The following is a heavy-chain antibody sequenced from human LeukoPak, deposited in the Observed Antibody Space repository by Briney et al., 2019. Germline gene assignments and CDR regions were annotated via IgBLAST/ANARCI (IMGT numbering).Heavy chain of an antibody. J-gene: IGHJ4*02. Sequence: GGSLRLSRAASGFTFDDYGMSWVRQAPGKGLEWVSGINWNGGSTGYADSVKGRFTISRDNAKNSLYLQMNSLRAEDTAVYYCASPSIAARRDYFDYWGQGTLVTVSS. CDR1: GFTFDDYG. CDR2: INWNGGST. D-gene: IGHD6-6*01. CDR3: ASPSIAARRDYFDY. V-gene: IGHV3-20*04.